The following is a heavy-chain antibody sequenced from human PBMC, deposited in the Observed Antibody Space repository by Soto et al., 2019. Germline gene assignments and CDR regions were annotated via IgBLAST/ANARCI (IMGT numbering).Heavy chain of an antibody. V-gene: IGHV4-31*03. D-gene: IGHD3-22*01. CDR2: IYYSGST. J-gene: IGHJ4*02. Sequence: PSETLSLTCTVSGGSISSGGYYWSWIRQHPGKGLEWIGYIYYSGSTYYNPSLKSRVTISVDTSKNQFSLKLSSVTAADTAVYYCARVRGNYYDSSGYYSGEYYFDYWGQGTLVTVSS. CDR3: ARVRGNYYDSSGYYSGEYYFDY. CDR1: GGSISSGGYY.